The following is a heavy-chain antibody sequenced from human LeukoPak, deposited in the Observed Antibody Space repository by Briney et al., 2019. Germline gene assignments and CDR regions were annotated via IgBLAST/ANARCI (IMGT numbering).Heavy chain of an antibody. CDR3: ARDRPMDV. J-gene: IGHJ6*02. Sequence: ASVKVSCKASVYTFTGYYMNWVRQAPGQGPEWMGWINPNTGGTNYAQKFQGRVTMTRDTSITTAYMELSRLTSDDTAEYYCARDRPMDVWGQGTTVTVSS. CDR1: VYTFTGYY. V-gene: IGHV1-2*02. CDR2: INPNTGGT.